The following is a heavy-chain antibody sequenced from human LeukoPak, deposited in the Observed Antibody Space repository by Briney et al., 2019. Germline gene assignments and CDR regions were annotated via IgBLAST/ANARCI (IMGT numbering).Heavy chain of an antibody. V-gene: IGHV3-74*01. CDR1: GFTFSSYW. J-gene: IGHJ4*02. CDR2: INTDGSTI. Sequence: GGSLRLSCAPSGFTFSSYWMHWVRQAPGKGLVWVSRINTDGSTITYADSVKGRFTISRDNAKNSLFLQMNSLRADDTAVYYCPRRSGSYDYWGQGTLVIVSS. D-gene: IGHD1-26*01. CDR3: PRRSGSYDY.